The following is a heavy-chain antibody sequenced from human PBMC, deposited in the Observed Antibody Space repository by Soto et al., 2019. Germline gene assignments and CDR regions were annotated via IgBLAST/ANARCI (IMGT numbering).Heavy chain of an antibody. CDR3: ASAPIYSGSWYVGY. CDR2: INSDGSIT. J-gene: IGHJ4*02. CDR1: GFTFSSYW. D-gene: IGHD6-13*01. Sequence: EVQLVESGGGLVQPGGSLRLSCAASGFTFSSYWMHWVRQVPGKGLAWVSRINSDGSITNYGDSVRGRFTISRDNAKNTLYLQMNSLRAEDTAVYYCASAPIYSGSWYVGYWGQGTLVTVSS. V-gene: IGHV3-74*01.